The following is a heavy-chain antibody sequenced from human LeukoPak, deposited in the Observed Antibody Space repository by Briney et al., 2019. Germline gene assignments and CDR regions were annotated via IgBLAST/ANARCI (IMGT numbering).Heavy chain of an antibody. CDR2: IRYDGSNK. CDR3: ARDAHSRAGAFDI. CDR1: GFTFSSYG. D-gene: IGHD5-18*01. V-gene: IGHV3-30*02. Sequence: PGGSLRLSCAASGFTFSSYGMHWVRQAPGKGLERVAFIRYDGSNKYYADSVKGRFSISRDNSKNTLYLQMNSLRAEDTAVYYCARDAHSRAGAFDIWGQGTMVTVSS. J-gene: IGHJ3*02.